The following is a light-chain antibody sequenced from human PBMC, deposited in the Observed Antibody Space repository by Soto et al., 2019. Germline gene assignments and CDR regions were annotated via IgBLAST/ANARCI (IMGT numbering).Light chain of an antibody. V-gene: IGLV2-23*01. J-gene: IGLJ1*01. CDR3: CSYAGSNSPYV. Sequence: QSVLTQPASVSGSPGQSITISCTGTSSDIGTYNLVSWYKQHPGKAPKVMIYEDSKRPAGVSDRFTGSKSGNTASLTISGLQAGDEADYYCCSYAGSNSPYVFGTGTKVTVL. CDR2: EDS. CDR1: SSDIGTYNL.